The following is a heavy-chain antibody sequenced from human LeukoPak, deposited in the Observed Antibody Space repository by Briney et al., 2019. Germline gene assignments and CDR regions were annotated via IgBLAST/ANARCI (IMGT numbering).Heavy chain of an antibody. V-gene: IGHV3-7*03. CDR1: GFTFSNYW. CDR3: ARWTVAGRFFDY. Sequence: GGSLRLSCAASGFTFSNYWMTWVRQAPGKGPEWVANVKQDGSEQYYVDSVKGRFTISRDNAKNSLYLQMNSLRAEDTAVYYCARWTVAGRFFDYWGQGTLVTVSS. D-gene: IGHD6-19*01. J-gene: IGHJ4*02. CDR2: VKQDGSEQ.